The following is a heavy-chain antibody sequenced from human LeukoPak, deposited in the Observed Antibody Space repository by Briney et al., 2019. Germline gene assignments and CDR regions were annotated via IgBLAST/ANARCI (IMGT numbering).Heavy chain of an antibody. CDR3: ARSRSRGYSGDFDC. V-gene: IGHV4-59*07. J-gene: IGHJ4*02. CDR1: GGSISGYY. CDR2: IYYSGTT. Sequence: PSDTLSLTCIVSGGSISGYYWSWIRQPPGKTLEWIGYIYYSGTTNYNPSLKSRITISKDTSKNQFSLKLTSVTAADTAVYYCARSRSRGYSGDFDCWGQGTLVTVFS. D-gene: IGHD5-12*01.